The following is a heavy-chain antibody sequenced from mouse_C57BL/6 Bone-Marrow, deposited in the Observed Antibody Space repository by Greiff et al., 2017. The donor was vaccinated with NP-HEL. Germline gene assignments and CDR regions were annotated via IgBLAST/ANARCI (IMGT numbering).Heavy chain of an antibody. Sequence: VQLQQPGAELVRPGSSVKLSCKASGYTFTSYWMDWVKQRPGQGLEWIGIIYPYDSETHYNQKFKDKATLTVDKSSSTAYMQLSSLTSEDSAVYYCARTIAFYDSTVFDYWGQGTTLTVSA. D-gene: IGHD1-1*01. J-gene: IGHJ2*01. CDR3: ARTIAFYDSTVFDY. CDR1: GYTFTSYW. V-gene: IGHV1-61*01. CDR2: IYPYDSET.